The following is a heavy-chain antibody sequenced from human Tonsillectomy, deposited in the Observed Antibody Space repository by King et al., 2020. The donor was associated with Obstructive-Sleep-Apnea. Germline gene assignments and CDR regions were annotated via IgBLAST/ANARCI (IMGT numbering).Heavy chain of an antibody. V-gene: IGHV4-30-4*01. CDR3: ARENAYYDSSGYYYAGSSPDY. Sequence: VQLQESGPGLVKPSQTLSLTCTVSGGSISSGDYYWGWIRQPPGKGRGGIGSIFYSGSTNSNPSPKSRVTMSVDTSKNQFSLKLGSVTAADTAVYYCARENAYYDSSGYYYAGSSPDYWGQGTLVTVSS. J-gene: IGHJ4*02. CDR1: GGSISSGDYY. D-gene: IGHD3-22*01. CDR2: IFYSGST.